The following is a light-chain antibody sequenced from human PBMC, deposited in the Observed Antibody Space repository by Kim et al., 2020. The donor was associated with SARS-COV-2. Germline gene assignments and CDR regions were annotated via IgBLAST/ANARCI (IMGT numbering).Light chain of an antibody. CDR3: QQYGGSHT. Sequence: EIVLTQSPGTLSLSPGERATLSCRSSQTISHYYLAWYQQKPVQAPRLHIYGTSNRDTGISDRFSGSGSGTDFTLTISRLEPEDFAVYYWQQYGGSHTFGRETKVDIK. J-gene: IGKJ4*01. CDR2: GTS. CDR1: QTISHYY. V-gene: IGKV3-20*01.